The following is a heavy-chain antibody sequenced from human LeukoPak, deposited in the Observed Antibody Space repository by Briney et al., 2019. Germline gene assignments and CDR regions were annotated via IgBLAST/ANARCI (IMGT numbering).Heavy chain of an antibody. CDR1: GGTFSSYA. V-gene: IGHV1-69*01. D-gene: IGHD3-10*01. CDR3: ARDHHWGSGSYYSYTH. J-gene: IGHJ4*02. Sequence: SVKVSCKASGGTFSSYAISWVRQAPGRGLEWMGGIIPIFGTANYAQKFQGRVTITADESTSTAYMELSSLRSEDTAVYYCARDHHWGSGSYYSYTHWGQGTLVTVSS. CDR2: IIPIFGTA.